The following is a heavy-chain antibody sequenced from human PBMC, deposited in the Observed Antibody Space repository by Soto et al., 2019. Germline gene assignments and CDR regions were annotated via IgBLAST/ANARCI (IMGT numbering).Heavy chain of an antibody. CDR3: ARDTGYDFRSGYPNDAFDI. Sequence: GGSLRLSCAASGSTFSSYWMSWVRQAPGKGLEWVANIKQDGSEKYYVDSVKGRFTISRDNAKNSLYLQMNSLRAEGTAVYYCARDTGYDFRSGYPNDAFDIWGQGTMVTVSS. CDR2: IKQDGSEK. V-gene: IGHV3-7*01. CDR1: GSTFSSYW. J-gene: IGHJ3*02. D-gene: IGHD3-3*01.